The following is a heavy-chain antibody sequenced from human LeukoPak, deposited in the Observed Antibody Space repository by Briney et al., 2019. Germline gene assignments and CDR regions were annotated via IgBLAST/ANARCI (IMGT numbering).Heavy chain of an antibody. J-gene: IGHJ1*01. V-gene: IGHV1-69*16. Sequence: GASVKVSCKASGGTYRYNLNWVRQAPGQGLEWMGGIIPPLRTANYAQQFQGRVTITTDDSTNTAYMELTGLTSEDAAVYYCATYGGHLAEYLQHWGQGTLVAVSS. CDR3: ATYGGHLAEYLQH. CDR1: GGTYRYN. CDR2: IIPPLRTA. D-gene: IGHD4-23*01.